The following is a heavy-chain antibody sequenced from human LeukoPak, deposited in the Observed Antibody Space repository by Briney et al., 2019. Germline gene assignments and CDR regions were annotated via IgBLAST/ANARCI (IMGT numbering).Heavy chain of an antibody. Sequence: GASVKVSCKASGYTFTGYYMHWVRQAPGQGLEWMGRINPNSGGTNYAQKFQGRVTMTRDTSISTAYMELSRLRSDDTAVYYCARDGDYGDYDPNFDYWGQGTLVTVPS. V-gene: IGHV1-2*06. D-gene: IGHD4-17*01. J-gene: IGHJ4*02. CDR3: ARDGDYGDYDPNFDY. CDR2: INPNSGGT. CDR1: GYTFTGYY.